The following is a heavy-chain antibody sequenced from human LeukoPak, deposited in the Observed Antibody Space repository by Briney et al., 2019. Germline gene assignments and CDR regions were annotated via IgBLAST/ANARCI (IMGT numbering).Heavy chain of an antibody. V-gene: IGHV3-11*04. Sequence: GGSLRLSCAATGFTFSDYYMSWIRQAPGKGLEWVSYISSSGSTIYYADSVKGRFTISRDNAKNSLYLQMNSLRAEDTAVYYCARRDYGDHGDYYYYYMDVWGKGTTVTVSS. J-gene: IGHJ6*03. CDR2: ISSSGSTI. D-gene: IGHD4-17*01. CDR3: ARRDYGDHGDYYYYYMDV. CDR1: GFTFSDYY.